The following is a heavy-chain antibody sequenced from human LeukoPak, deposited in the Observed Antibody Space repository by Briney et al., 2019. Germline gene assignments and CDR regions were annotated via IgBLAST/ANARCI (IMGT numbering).Heavy chain of an antibody. CDR3: AGLESHRPLDY. Sequence: SETLSLTCTVSGGSISSYYWSWIRQPPGKGLEWIGYIYYSGSTNYNPSLKSRVTISVDTSKNQLSLKLSSVTAADTAVYYCAGLESHRPLDYWGQGILVTVSS. CDR2: IYYSGST. D-gene: IGHD1-1*01. V-gene: IGHV4-59*01. J-gene: IGHJ4*02. CDR1: GGSISSYY.